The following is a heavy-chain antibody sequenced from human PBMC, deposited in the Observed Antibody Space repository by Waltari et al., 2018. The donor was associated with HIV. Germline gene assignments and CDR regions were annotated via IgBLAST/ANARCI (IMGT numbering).Heavy chain of an antibody. D-gene: IGHD3-22*01. CDR1: GFTFGSYG. Sequence: QVQLVESGGGVVQPGGSLRLSCAASGFTFGSYGMHWVRQAPGKGLEWVAFIRYDGSNKYYADSVKGRFTISRDNSKNTLYLQMNSLRAEDTAVYYCAKDLGDSSGYPSYVFDYWGQGTLVTVSS. CDR3: AKDLGDSSGYPSYVFDY. J-gene: IGHJ4*02. V-gene: IGHV3-30*02. CDR2: IRYDGSNK.